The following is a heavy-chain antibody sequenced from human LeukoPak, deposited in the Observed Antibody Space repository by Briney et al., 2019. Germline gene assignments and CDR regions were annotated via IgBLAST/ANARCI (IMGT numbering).Heavy chain of an antibody. Sequence: SETLSLTCTVSGDSISSSGDYWGWIRQPPGKGLEWIGNIYYSGSTYYNPSLKSRVTIAVDTSKNQFSLKLSSVTAADTAVYYCARGVTYSSSSHFQHWGQGTLVTVSS. CDR1: GDSISSSGDY. CDR2: IYYSGST. D-gene: IGHD6-6*01. J-gene: IGHJ1*01. CDR3: ARGVTYSSSSHFQH. V-gene: IGHV4-39*07.